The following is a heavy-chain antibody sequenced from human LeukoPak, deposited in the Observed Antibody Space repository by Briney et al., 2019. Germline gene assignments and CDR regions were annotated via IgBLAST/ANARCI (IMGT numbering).Heavy chain of an antibody. CDR2: IYHSGST. J-gene: IGHJ4*02. V-gene: IGHV4-4*02. CDR1: GGSISSSNW. Sequence: PSETLSLTCAVSGGSISSSNWWSWVRQPPGKGLEWIGEIYHSGSTNYNPSLKSRVIISVDKSKNQFPLKLSSVTAADTAVYYCAASSGWYDGYYFDYWGQGTLVTVSS. D-gene: IGHD6-19*01. CDR3: AASSGWYDGYYFDY.